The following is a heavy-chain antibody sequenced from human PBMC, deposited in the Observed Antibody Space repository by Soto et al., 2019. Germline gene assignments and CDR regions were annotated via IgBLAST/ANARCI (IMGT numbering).Heavy chain of an antibody. CDR1: GFTFRSYG. D-gene: IGHD3-10*01. CDR2: ISYDGSNK. J-gene: IGHJ6*02. CDR3: AKHQRESTTYYYGMDV. Sequence: QVQLVESGGGVVQPGRSLRLSCAASGFTFRSYGMHWVRQAPGKGLEWVAVISYDGSNKYYADSVKGRFTISRDSSMNTLYVQMNSLRAEDTAVYYCAKHQRESTTYYYGMDVWGQGTTVTVSS. V-gene: IGHV3-30*18.